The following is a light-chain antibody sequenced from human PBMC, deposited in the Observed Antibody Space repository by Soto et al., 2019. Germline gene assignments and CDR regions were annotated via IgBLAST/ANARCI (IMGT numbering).Light chain of an antibody. J-gene: IGKJ4*01. CDR2: DAS. CDR1: QDISNY. CDR3: QQYDTLPLT. Sequence: DIQMTQSPSSLSASVGDRVTITCQASQDISNYLNWYQQKPGKAPKLLIYDASNLETGVPSRFSGSGSGTDFHFTISSLQPEDIATYSCQQYDTLPLTFGGGTKVEIK. V-gene: IGKV1-33*01.